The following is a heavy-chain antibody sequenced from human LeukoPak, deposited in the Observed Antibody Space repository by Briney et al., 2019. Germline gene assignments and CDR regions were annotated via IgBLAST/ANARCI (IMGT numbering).Heavy chain of an antibody. V-gene: IGHV3-7*01. CDR2: IEKDGSEI. D-gene: IGHD6-19*01. CDR3: AAGAGWLIDW. CDR1: GFTFSNYW. J-gene: IGHJ4*02. Sequence: PPGGSLRLSCAASGFTFSNYWMNWVRQAPGKGMEWVAIIEKDGSEILYVDSVKGRFTISRDNAKNSLYLQMNSLRAEDTAVHYCAAGAGWLIDWWGQGTLVTVSS.